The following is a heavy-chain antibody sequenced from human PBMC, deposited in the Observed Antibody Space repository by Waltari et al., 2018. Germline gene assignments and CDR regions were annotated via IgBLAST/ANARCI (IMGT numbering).Heavy chain of an antibody. CDR1: GGTFNNCT. J-gene: IGHJ6*03. V-gene: IGHV1-69*12. CDR3: ARELLRGGNYYYMDV. Sequence: QVQLVQSGAEVKKRGSSVKVSCTASGGTFNNCTFIWVRQAPGQGLEWMGGLIPIFGTPNYAQKFQGRVTITADESTNTAYMELSSLRSEDTAIYYCARELLRGGNYYYMDVWGKGTTVTVSS. D-gene: IGHD3-16*01. CDR2: LIPIFGTP.